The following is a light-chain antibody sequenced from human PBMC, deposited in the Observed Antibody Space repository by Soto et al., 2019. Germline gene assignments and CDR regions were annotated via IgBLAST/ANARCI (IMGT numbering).Light chain of an antibody. Sequence: QSALNQDPSASGSPGQSVTISCTGTSSDGGGYNYVSWYQQYSGKAPRLIIYEVSKRPSGVPDRCSGSKSGNTAFLTVSGLQAEDEAAYFCSSYAGYNNFVVFGGEPKLTVL. J-gene: IGLJ2*01. V-gene: IGLV2-8*01. CDR2: EVS. CDR1: SSDGGGYNY. CDR3: SSYAGYNNFVV.